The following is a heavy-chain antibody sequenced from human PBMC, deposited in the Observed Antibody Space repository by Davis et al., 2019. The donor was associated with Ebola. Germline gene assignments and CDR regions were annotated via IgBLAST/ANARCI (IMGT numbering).Heavy chain of an antibody. Sequence: GGSLRLSCAASGFSFGRFSMNWVRQAPGEGLEWLSFISLSGTIIYYTDSVKGRFTISRDNSKNTLYLQMNGLRVEDTAIYYCAKDTSNIWFDIWGQGTNVTVSS. J-gene: IGHJ3*02. CDR3: AKDTSNIWFDI. CDR2: ISLSGTII. CDR1: GFSFGRFS. D-gene: IGHD1-26*01. V-gene: IGHV3-48*01.